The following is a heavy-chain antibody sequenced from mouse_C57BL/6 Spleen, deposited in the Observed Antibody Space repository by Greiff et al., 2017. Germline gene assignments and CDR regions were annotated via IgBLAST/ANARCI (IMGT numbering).Heavy chain of an antibody. CDR2: IYPRSGTT. V-gene: IGHV1-81*01. Sequence: QVQLQQSGAELARPGASVKLSCKASGYTFTSYGISWVKQRTGQGLEWIGEIYPRSGTTYYNEKFKGKATLTADKSSSTAYMQLRSLTSEDSAVYFCADYGSSNWYFDVWGTGTTVTVSS. J-gene: IGHJ1*03. CDR1: GYTFTSYG. CDR3: ADYGSSNWYFDV. D-gene: IGHD1-1*01.